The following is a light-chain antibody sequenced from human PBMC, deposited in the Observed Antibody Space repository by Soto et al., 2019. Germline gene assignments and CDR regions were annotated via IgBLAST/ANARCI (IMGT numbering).Light chain of an antibody. Sequence: EIVLTQSPATLSLSPGERATLSCRASQSVSSYLAWYQQKPGQAPRLLIYDASNRATGIPARFSGSGSGTDFTLTISRLEPEDFAVYYCQPRSNWPPLFGPGTKVDIK. CDR2: DAS. CDR1: QSVSSY. CDR3: QPRSNWPPL. J-gene: IGKJ3*01. V-gene: IGKV3-11*01.